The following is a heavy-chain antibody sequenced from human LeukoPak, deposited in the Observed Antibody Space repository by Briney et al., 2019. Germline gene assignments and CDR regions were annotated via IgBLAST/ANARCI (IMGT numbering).Heavy chain of an antibody. Sequence: PSETLSLTCAVYGGSFSGYYWSWIRQPPGKGLEWIGEINHSGSTNYNPSLKSRVTISVDTSKNQFSLKLSSVTAADTAVYYCARHSSSWYYYYYYMDVWGKGTTVTISS. CDR3: ARHSSSWYYYYYYMDV. CDR2: INHSGST. D-gene: IGHD6-13*01. V-gene: IGHV4-34*01. CDR1: GGSFSGYY. J-gene: IGHJ6*03.